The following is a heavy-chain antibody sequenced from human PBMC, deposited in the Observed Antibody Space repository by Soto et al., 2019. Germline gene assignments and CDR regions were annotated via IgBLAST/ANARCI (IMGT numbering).Heavy chain of an antibody. D-gene: IGHD4-17*01. CDR3: AKTHYGDYNYGSVRYYYYYYMDV. CDR2: ISGSGGST. Sequence: GGSLRLSCAASGFTFSSYAMSWVRQAPGKGLEWVSAISGSGGSTYYADSVKGRFTISRDNSKNTLYLQMNSLRAEDTAVYYCAKTHYGDYNYGSVRYYYYYYMDVWGKGTTVTVSS. CDR1: GFTFSSYA. J-gene: IGHJ6*03. V-gene: IGHV3-23*01.